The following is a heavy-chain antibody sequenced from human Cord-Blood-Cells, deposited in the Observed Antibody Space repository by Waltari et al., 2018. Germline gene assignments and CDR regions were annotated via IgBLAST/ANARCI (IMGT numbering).Heavy chain of an antibody. J-gene: IGHJ3*02. CDR2: INHSGCT. CDR1: GGSFSGYY. V-gene: IGHV4-34*01. Sequence: QVQLQQWGAGLLKPSETLSLTCAVYGGSFSGYYWRWIRQPLGKGLEWIGEINHSGCTNYNPSLKSRVTISVDTSKNQFSLKLSSVTAADTAVYYCAKRPYYYGSGSAFDIWGQGTMVTVSS. CDR3: AKRPYYYGSGSAFDI. D-gene: IGHD3-10*01.